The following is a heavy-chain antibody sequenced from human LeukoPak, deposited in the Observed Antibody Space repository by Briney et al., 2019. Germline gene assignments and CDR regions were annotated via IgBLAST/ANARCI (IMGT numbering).Heavy chain of an antibody. J-gene: IGHJ4*02. V-gene: IGHV3-21*01. CDR2: ISSSSSYI. D-gene: IGHD4-17*01. Sequence: GGSLRLSCVASGFTSSSYSINWVRQAPGKGLEWVSSISSSSSYIYYADSVKGRFTISRDNAKNSLWLQMNSLRAEDTAVYYCARDHESPPDYGDYLFDYWGQGTLVTVSS. CDR1: GFTSSSYS. CDR3: ARDHESPPDYGDYLFDY.